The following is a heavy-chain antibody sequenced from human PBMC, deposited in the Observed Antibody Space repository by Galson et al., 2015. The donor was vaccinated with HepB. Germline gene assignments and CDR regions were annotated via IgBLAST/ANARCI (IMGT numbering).Heavy chain of an antibody. V-gene: IGHV3-23*01. J-gene: IGHJ6*02. D-gene: IGHD2-2*01. CDR1: GFTFSSYA. CDR2: ISGSGAST. CDR3: AKIIVVVPAVIFEYGMDV. Sequence: SLRLSCAASGFTFSSYAMSWVRQAPGKGLEWVSAISGSGASTYYADSVKGRFSISRDNSKNTLYLQMNSLRAEDTAVYYCAKIIVVVPAVIFEYGMDVWGQGTTVTVSS.